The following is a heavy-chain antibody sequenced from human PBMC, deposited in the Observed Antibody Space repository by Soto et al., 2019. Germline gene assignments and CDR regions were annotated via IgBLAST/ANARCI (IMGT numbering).Heavy chain of an antibody. Sequence: SQTLSLTCAISGDSVSSNSAAWNLIRQSPSRGLEWLGRTYYRSKWYNDYAVSVKSRITINPDTSKNQFSLQLNSVTPEDTAVYYCARDHGSSWYPEGWFDPWGQGTLVTVS. D-gene: IGHD6-13*01. CDR2: TYYRSKWYN. J-gene: IGHJ5*02. CDR1: GDSVSSNSAA. V-gene: IGHV6-1*01. CDR3: ARDHGSSWYPEGWFDP.